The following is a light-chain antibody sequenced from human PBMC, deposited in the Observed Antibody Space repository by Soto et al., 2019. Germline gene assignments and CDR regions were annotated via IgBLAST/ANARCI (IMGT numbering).Light chain of an antibody. Sequence: QSALTQPTSASGSPGQSVTISCTGTSSDVSWYQQHPGRAPKLMLYEVSKRPSGVPDRFSGSKSGNTASLTVSGLQAEDEADYYCSSHTAYNAFGGGTKLTVL. CDR3: SSHTAYNA. CDR2: EVS. CDR1: SSD. V-gene: IGLV2-8*01. J-gene: IGLJ2*01.